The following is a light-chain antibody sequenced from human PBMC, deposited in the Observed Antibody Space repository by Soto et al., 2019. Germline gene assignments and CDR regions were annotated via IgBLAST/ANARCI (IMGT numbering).Light chain of an antibody. CDR2: DVN. CDR3: SSYTRTSTVI. CDR1: SSDVGGYDH. J-gene: IGLJ2*01. V-gene: IGLV2-14*01. Sequence: QSALTQPASVSESPGQSITISCTGTSSDVGGYDHVSWYQQYPGKAPKLMIYDVNNRPSGVSDRFSGSKSGNTASLTISGLQAEDEADYYCSSYTRTSTVIFGGGTKVTVL.